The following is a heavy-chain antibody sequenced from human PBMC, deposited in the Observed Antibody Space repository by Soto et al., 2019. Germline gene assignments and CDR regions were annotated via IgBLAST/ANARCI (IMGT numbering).Heavy chain of an antibody. Sequence: PSETLSLTCTVSGGSISSYYWGWIRQPPGKGLEWIGYIYYSGSTNYNPSLKSRVTISVDTSKNQFSLKLSAVTAADTAVYYCARDPSSSTFFDYWGQGTLVTVSS. CDR2: IYYSGST. J-gene: IGHJ4*02. CDR3: ARDPSSSTFFDY. V-gene: IGHV4-59*12. D-gene: IGHD6-13*01. CDR1: GGSISSYY.